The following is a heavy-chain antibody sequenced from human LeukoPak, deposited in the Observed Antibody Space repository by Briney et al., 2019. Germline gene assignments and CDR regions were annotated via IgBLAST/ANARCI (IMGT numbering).Heavy chain of an antibody. CDR2: IYYSGST. V-gene: IGHV4-39*01. CDR3: ARGGSRLTTAGDLDY. CDR1: GFTFSSYW. Sequence: GSLRLSCAASGFTFSSYWMTWVRQPPGKGLEWIGSIYYSGSTYYSPSLKNRVTISVDTSRNQFSLKLTSVTAADTAVYYCARGGSRLTTAGDLDYWGQGALVTVSS. J-gene: IGHJ4*02. D-gene: IGHD3-16*01.